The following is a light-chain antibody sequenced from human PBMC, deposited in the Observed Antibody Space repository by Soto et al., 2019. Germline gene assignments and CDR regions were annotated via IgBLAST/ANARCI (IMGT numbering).Light chain of an antibody. CDR2: AAS. CDR3: QQSFSTPRT. Sequence: DIQITQSPSSLSASLRERVTITCRASQTISDFLNWYQHKPGKAPKLLIYAASSLQGGVPSRFSGSGSGTNFTLTISGLQSEDLATYFCQQSFSTPRTFGQGTKV. J-gene: IGKJ1*01. CDR1: QTISDF. V-gene: IGKV1-39*01.